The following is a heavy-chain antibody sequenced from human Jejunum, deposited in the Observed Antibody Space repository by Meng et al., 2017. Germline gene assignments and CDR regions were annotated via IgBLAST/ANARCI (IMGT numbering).Heavy chain of an antibody. V-gene: IGHV1-3*01. CDR1: GFTFFSNA. CDR2: ITAGNGNT. Sequence: VQLFQSGAEVKKPGASVKVSCKASGFTFFSNAIYWVRQAPGQGLEWMGWITAGNGNTKYSQKFQGRVTITRDTSASAVYMELSNLKFEDTAVYYCARDMPYSSGSFGYWGQGTLVTVSS. D-gene: IGHD3-10*01. CDR3: ARDMPYSSGSFGY. J-gene: IGHJ4*02.